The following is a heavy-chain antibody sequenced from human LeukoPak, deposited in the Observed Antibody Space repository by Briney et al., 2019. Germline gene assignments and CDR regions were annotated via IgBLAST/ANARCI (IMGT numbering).Heavy chain of an antibody. D-gene: IGHD4-17*01. CDR3: ARDEYGDYAGFDY. CDR1: GFTFSSYS. V-gene: IGHV3-21*01. J-gene: IGHJ4*02. Sequence: GGSLRLSCAASGFTFSSYSMNWVRQAPGKGLEWVSSISSSSSYIYYADSVKGRFTISRDNAKSSLYLQMNSLRAEDTAVYYCARDEYGDYAGFDYWGQGTLVTVSS. CDR2: ISSSSSYI.